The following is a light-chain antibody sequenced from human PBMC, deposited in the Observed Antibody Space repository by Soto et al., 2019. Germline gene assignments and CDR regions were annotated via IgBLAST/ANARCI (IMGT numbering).Light chain of an antibody. CDR1: QSISSY. CDR3: QQSYSTPH. J-gene: IGKJ5*01. Sequence: DIQMTQSPSSLSASVGDRVTITCRASQSISSYLNWYQQKPGKAPKLLIYAASSLQSGFPSRFSGCGSGTDFTLTISSLQPEDFATYYCQQSYSTPHFGRGTRLEIK. CDR2: AAS. V-gene: IGKV1-39*01.